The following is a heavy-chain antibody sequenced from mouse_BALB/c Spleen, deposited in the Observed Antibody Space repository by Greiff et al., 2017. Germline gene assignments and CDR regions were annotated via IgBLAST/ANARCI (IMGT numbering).Heavy chain of an antibody. CDR1: GYTFTSYW. Sequence: QVQLKQPGAELVKPGASVKLSCKASGYTFTSYWMHWVKQRPGQGLEWIGEINPSNGRTNYNEKFKSKATLTVDKSSSTAYMQLSSLTSEDSAVYYCARSGGNYASWFAYWGQGTLVTVSA. CDR2: INPSNGRT. J-gene: IGHJ3*01. CDR3: ARSGGNYASWFAY. V-gene: IGHV1S81*02. D-gene: IGHD2-1*01.